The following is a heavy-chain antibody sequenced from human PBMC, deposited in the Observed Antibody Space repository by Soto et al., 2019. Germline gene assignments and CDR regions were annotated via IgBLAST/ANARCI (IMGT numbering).Heavy chain of an antibody. V-gene: IGHV1-2*02. CDR2: INPNSGGT. Sequence: QVQLVQSGTEVKKPGASVKVSCKASGFTFSAYYIYWVRQVPGQGLEWIGWINPNSGGTNNAQKFQGRVTMTRDTSTSTVYMEQSALIPDATAVYYCARSLLDEYSSSWRSAYYGMDVWGQGTTVTVSS. D-gene: IGHD6-6*01. CDR1: GFTFSAYY. CDR3: ARSLLDEYSSSWRSAYYGMDV. J-gene: IGHJ6*02.